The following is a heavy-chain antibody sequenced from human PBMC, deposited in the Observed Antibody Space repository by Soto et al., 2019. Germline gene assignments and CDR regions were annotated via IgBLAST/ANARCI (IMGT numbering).Heavy chain of an antibody. V-gene: IGHV1-18*01. D-gene: IGHD3-10*01. J-gene: IGHJ4*02. CDR3: ARVYRITMVRGELSEY. CDR1: GYTFTSYG. CDR2: ISAYNGNT. Sequence: QVQLVQSGAEVKKPGASVKVSCKASGYTFTSYGIRWVRQAPGQGIEWMGWISAYNGNTNYAQKLQGRVTRTTDTSTSTDYMELRSMRSNDTAVYYCARVYRITMVRGELSEYWGQGTLVTV.